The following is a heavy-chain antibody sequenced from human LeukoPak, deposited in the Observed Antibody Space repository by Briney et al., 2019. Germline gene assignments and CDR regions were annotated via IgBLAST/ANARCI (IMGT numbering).Heavy chain of an antibody. Sequence: PGRSLRLSCAASGFTFSSYAMHWVRQAPGKGLEWVAVISYDGSNKYYADSVKGRFTISRENSKNTLYLQMNSLRAEDTAVYYCARRVVAATLALDYWGQGTLVTVSS. J-gene: IGHJ4*02. CDR1: GFTFSSYA. D-gene: IGHD2-15*01. CDR2: ISYDGSNK. CDR3: ARRVVAATLALDY. V-gene: IGHV3-30*04.